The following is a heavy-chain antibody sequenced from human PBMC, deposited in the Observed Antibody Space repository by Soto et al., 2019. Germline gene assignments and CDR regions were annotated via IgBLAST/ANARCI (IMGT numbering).Heavy chain of an antibody. J-gene: IGHJ6*02. CDR3: ARGRSSGWPRPFYGMDV. V-gene: IGHV1-3*04. D-gene: IGHD6-19*01. CDR2: INTGNGHT. CDR1: GYTFTTYA. Sequence: ASVKVSGKTSGYTFTTYAVHWVRQAPGQSLEWMGWINTGNGHTKYSQNFQGRVTITRDTSATTAYMELSSLRSEDTAVYYCARGRSSGWPRPFYGMDVWRHGTTATVSS.